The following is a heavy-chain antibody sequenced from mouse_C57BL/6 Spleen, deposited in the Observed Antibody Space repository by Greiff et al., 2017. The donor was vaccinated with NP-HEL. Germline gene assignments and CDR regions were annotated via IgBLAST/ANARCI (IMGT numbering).Heavy chain of an antibody. V-gene: IGHV5-9-1*02. Sequence: EVKVVESGEGLVKPGGSLKLSCAASGFTFSSYAMSWVRQTPEKRLEWVAYISSGGDYIYYADTVKGRFTISRDNARNTLYLQMSSLKSEDTAMYYCTRVDYDDAMDYWGQGTSVTVSS. CDR3: TRVDYDDAMDY. CDR1: GFTFSSYA. J-gene: IGHJ4*01. D-gene: IGHD2-4*01. CDR2: ISSGGDYI.